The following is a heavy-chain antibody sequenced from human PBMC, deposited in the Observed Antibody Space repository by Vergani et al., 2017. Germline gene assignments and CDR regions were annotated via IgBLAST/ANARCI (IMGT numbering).Heavy chain of an antibody. Sequence: QVQLQESGPGLVKPSQTLSLTCTVSGGSISSGGYYWSWIRQHPGKGLEWIGYIYYSRSTYYNPSLKSRVTISVDTSKNQFSLKLSSVTAADTAVYYCARGWWELLSFDYWGQGTLVTVSS. CDR2: IYYSRST. D-gene: IGHD1-26*01. V-gene: IGHV4-31*03. CDR1: GGSISSGGYY. J-gene: IGHJ4*02. CDR3: ARGWWELLSFDY.